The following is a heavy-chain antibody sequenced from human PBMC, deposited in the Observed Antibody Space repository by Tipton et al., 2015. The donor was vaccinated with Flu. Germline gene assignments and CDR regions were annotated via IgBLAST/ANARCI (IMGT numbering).Heavy chain of an antibody. D-gene: IGHD3-10*01. CDR1: GGSINSYY. J-gene: IGHJ4*02. Sequence: LSLTCTVSGGSINSYYWNWIRQPAGKGLEWIGRIYSSGSTNYNPSLKSRVTMSVETSKNQFSLKLSSVTAADTAVYYCARGSGSGTYVIFDYWGQGTLVTVSS. CDR3: ARGSGSGTYVIFDY. V-gene: IGHV4-4*07. CDR2: IYSSGST.